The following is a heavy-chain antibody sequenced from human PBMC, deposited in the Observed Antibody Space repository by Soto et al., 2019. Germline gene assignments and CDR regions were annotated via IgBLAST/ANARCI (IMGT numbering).Heavy chain of an antibody. Sequence: QITLRESGPSLVKPTETLTLTCTFSGFSLTTTGVGVGWIRQPPGKALEWLAVVFWDGGERYSPSLKSRVTITKDTSKDQVVFTMTNMDPADTATYYCTQVYGSVSWGWYFHSWGQGTLVTVSS. J-gene: IGHJ4*02. V-gene: IGHV2-5*02. CDR3: TQVYGSVSWGWYFHS. D-gene: IGHD1-26*01. CDR2: VFWDGGE. CDR1: GFSLTTTGVG.